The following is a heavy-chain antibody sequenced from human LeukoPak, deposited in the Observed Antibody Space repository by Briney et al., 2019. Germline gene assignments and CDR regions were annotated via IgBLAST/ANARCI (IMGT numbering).Heavy chain of an antibody. CDR2: TYYSGST. D-gene: IGHD5-12*01. CDR1: GGSISSYY. CDR3: ARGYSGYDYSENDAFDI. V-gene: IGHV4-59*01. Sequence: SETLSLTCTVSGGSISSYYWSWIRQPPGKGLEWIGYTYYSGSTNYNPSLKSRVTISVDTSKNQFSLKLSSVTAADTAVYYCARGYSGYDYSENDAFDIWGKGTMVTVSS. J-gene: IGHJ3*02.